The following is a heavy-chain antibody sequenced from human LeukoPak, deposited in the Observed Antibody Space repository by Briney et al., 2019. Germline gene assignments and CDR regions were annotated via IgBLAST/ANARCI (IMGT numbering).Heavy chain of an antibody. V-gene: IGHV3-7*01. CDR2: IRQDGSEE. CDR3: ARDGDDSSGYYGDY. D-gene: IGHD3-22*01. Sequence: GGSLRLSCAASGFTFSSYWMSWVRQAPGKGLEWVANIRQDGSEEFYVDSVKGRFTISRNNAKNTLYLQMNSLRAEDTAVYYCARDGDDSSGYYGDYWGQGTLVTVSS. J-gene: IGHJ4*02. CDR1: GFTFSSYW.